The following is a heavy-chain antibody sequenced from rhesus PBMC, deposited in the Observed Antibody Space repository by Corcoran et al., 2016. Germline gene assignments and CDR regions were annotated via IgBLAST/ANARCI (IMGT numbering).Heavy chain of an antibody. CDR1: VGSLSCSY. CDR2: TGGSSGST. Sequence: QVQLQESGPGLVKPSETLSLTCAVSVGSLSCSYWHWIRPPPGPGLEWSGGTGGSSGSTYYNPSLKSRITSSTDTSKNQFSLKLSSVTAADTAVYYCASDYGSSLRNSLDVWGRGVLVTVSS. V-gene: IGHV4-165*02. J-gene: IGHJ5-2*02. D-gene: IGHD4-29*01. CDR3: ASDYGSSLRNSLDV.